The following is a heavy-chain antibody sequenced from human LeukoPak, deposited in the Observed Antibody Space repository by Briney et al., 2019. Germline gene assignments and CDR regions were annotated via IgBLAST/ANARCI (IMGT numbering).Heavy chain of an antibody. D-gene: IGHD3-22*01. V-gene: IGHV4-34*01. J-gene: IGHJ4*02. CDR1: GDSISGYH. CDR3: ARAWDYDSSGYYPFQFDY. Sequence: PSETLSLTCGVYGDSISGYHWTYIRQPPGKGLEWIGEINRSGSTNYNPSLKSRVTISLDTSKNQFSLKLSSVTAADTAVYYCARAWDYDSSGYYPFQFDYWGQGTLVTVSS. CDR2: INRSGST.